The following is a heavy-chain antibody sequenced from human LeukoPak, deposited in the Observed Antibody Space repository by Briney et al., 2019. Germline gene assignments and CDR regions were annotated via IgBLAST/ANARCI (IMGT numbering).Heavy chain of an antibody. J-gene: IGHJ4*02. V-gene: IGHV3-7*01. CDR2: IKQDGSEK. CDR1: GFTFSSCW. D-gene: IGHD6-19*01. Sequence: GGSLRLSCAASGFTFSSCWMSWVRQAPGKGLEWVANIKQDGSEKYYVDSVKGRFTISRDNAKNSLYLQMNSLRAEDTAVYYCARDGSSGWYGDFDYWGQGTLVTVSS. CDR3: ARDGSSGWYGDFDY.